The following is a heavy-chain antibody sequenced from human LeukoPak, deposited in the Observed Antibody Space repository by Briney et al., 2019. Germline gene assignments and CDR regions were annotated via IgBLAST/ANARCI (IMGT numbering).Heavy chain of an antibody. CDR2: FYPGDSDT. CDR1: GYSFAIYW. V-gene: IGHV5-51*01. Sequence: GESLKIPCKGSGYSFAIYWIDWVRQMPGKGLEWMGIFYPGDSDTRYSPSFQGQVTISADKSISTAYLQWSSLKASDTAMYYCAKSPRESYYDSSGYFDYWGQGTLVTVSS. CDR3: AKSPRESYYDSSGYFDY. D-gene: IGHD3-22*01. J-gene: IGHJ4*02.